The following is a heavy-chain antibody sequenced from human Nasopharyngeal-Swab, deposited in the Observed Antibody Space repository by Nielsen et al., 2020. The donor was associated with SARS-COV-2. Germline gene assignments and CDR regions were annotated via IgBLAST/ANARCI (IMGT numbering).Heavy chain of an antibody. Sequence: WIRQPPGKGLEWIGSIYYSGSTYYNPSLKSRVTISVDTSKNQFSLKLSSVTAADTAVYYCAGRPDYGDYTGGFDYWGQGTLVTVSS. CDR3: AGRPDYGDYTGGFDY. J-gene: IGHJ4*02. CDR2: IYYSGST. V-gene: IGHV4-39*01. D-gene: IGHD4-17*01.